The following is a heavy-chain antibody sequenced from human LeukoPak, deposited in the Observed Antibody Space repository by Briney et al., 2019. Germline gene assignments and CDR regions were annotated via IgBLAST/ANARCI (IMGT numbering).Heavy chain of an antibody. V-gene: IGHV3-30*18. D-gene: IGHD1-26*01. CDR3: AKPPEVGATVGYFDY. CDR2: ISSDGSNQ. CDR1: GFTFSSYG. J-gene: IGHJ4*02. Sequence: GRSLRLSCAASGFTFSSYGMHWVRQAPGKGLEWVALISSDGSNQYYADSVKGRFTISRDNSKNTLFLQMNSLRAEDTAVYYCAKPPEVGATVGYFDYWGQGTLVTVSS.